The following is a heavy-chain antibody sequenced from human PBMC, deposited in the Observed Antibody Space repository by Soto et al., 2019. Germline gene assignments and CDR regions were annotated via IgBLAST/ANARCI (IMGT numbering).Heavy chain of an antibody. V-gene: IGHV1-58*01. J-gene: IGHJ6*02. CDR1: GFTSSRSA. Sequence: ASVKVSCKSFGFTSSRSAVLWVRQARGQRLEWIGWVVVGSGYTNYAQKFQERVTITTDMPTDTAYMELSSLRSEDTAVYYCATAAGYGSGSYYHYGMDVWGQGTTVTVSS. CDR3: ATAAGYGSGSYYHYGMDV. D-gene: IGHD3-10*01. CDR2: VVVGSGYT.